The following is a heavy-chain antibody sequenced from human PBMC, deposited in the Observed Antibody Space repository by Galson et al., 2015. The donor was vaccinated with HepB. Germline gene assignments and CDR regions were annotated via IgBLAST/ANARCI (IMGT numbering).Heavy chain of an antibody. J-gene: IGHJ4*02. V-gene: IGHV1-46*01. D-gene: IGHD3-22*01. CDR3: AREMRRITMIVVVITTPLGY. CDR2: INPSGGST. CDR1: GYTFTRYY. Sequence: SVKVSCKASGYTFTRYYMHWVRQAPGQGLEWMGIINPSGGSTSYAQKFQGRVTMTRDTSTSTVYMELSSLRSEDTAVYYCAREMRRITMIVVVITTPLGYWGQGTLVTVSS.